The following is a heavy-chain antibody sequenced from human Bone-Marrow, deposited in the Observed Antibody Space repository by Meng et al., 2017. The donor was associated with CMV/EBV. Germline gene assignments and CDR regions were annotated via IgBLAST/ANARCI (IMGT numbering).Heavy chain of an antibody. CDR1: GYTFTGYY. Sequence: ASVKVSCKASGYTFTGYYMHWVRQAPGQGLEWMGWINPNSGGTNYAQKVQGRVTMTRDTSTSTAYTELSRLRSEDTAVYYGVKGAIGIGYSSSGGVDYWGQGTLVTVSS. J-gene: IGHJ4*02. CDR2: INPNSGGT. D-gene: IGHD6-13*01. CDR3: VKGAIGIGYSSSGGVDY. V-gene: IGHV1-2*02.